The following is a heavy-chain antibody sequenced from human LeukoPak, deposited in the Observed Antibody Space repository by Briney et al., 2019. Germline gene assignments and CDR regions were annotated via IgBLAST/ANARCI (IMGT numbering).Heavy chain of an antibody. Sequence: ASVKVSXKASGYTFTSYYMHWVRQAPGQGLEWMGIINPSGGSTSYAQKFQGRVTMTRDTSTSTVYMELSSLRSEDTAVYYCASSDSSGYYSGDYWGQGTLVTVSS. V-gene: IGHV1-46*01. CDR2: INPSGGST. D-gene: IGHD3-22*01. CDR1: GYTFTSYY. J-gene: IGHJ4*02. CDR3: ASSDSSGYYSGDY.